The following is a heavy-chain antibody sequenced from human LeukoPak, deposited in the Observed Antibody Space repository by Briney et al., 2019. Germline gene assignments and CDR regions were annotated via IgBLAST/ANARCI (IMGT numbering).Heavy chain of an antibody. CDR1: GYIFTNYY. CDR3: ARGPPGDSSGYYSHPVED. Sequence: GASVKVSCKASGYIFTNYYIHWVRQAPGQGLEWMGLINPSGGSTRYAQKFQGRVTMTRDTSTSTVYTELSSLRSEDTALYYCARGPPGDSSGYYSHPVEDWGQGTLVTVSS. D-gene: IGHD3-22*01. J-gene: IGHJ4*02. V-gene: IGHV1-46*01. CDR2: INPSGGST.